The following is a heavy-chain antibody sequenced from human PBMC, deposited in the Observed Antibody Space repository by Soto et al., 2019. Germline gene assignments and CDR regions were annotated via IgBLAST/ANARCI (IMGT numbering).Heavy chain of an antibody. Sequence: QITLKESGPTLVKPTQTLTLTCTFSGFSLSTSGLGVVWIRQPPGKALEWLALIYWDDDKRYTPSLKSRLTXTXXTSKNQVVLTMTNMDPVDTATYYCAHRRGGGWFDPWGQGTLVTVSS. CDR1: GFSLSTSGLG. CDR3: AHRRGGGWFDP. V-gene: IGHV2-5*02. J-gene: IGHJ5*02. CDR2: IYWDDDK. D-gene: IGHD3-16*01.